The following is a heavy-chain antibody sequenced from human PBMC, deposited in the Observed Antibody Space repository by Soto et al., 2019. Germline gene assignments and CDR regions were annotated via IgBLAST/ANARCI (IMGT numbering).Heavy chain of an antibody. Sequence: GASVKVSCKASGYTFTSYGISWVRQAPGQGLEWMGWISAYNGNTNYAQKFQGRVTMTRNTSISTAYMELSSLRSEDTAVYYCVSDIWFGADAFDIWGQGTMVT. D-gene: IGHD3-10*01. CDR3: VSDIWFGADAFDI. V-gene: IGHV1-18*01. CDR2: ISAYNGNT. CDR1: GYTFTSYG. J-gene: IGHJ3*02.